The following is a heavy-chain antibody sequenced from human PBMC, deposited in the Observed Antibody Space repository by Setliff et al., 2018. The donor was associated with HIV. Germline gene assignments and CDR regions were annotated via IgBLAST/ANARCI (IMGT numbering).Heavy chain of an antibody. D-gene: IGHD4-17*01. Sequence: GASVKVSCKAFGYSFANYGITWVRQAPGQGLEWMGWISPCNGNTNYAQKLQDRVTMTTDTSTNTAYMELRSLRSDDTAVYYCARLLTRYDSGNDYGDYGDFDYWGQGTLVTVSS. CDR1: GYSFANYG. CDR2: ISPCNGNT. V-gene: IGHV1-18*01. CDR3: ARLLTRYDSGNDYGDYGDFDY. J-gene: IGHJ4*02.